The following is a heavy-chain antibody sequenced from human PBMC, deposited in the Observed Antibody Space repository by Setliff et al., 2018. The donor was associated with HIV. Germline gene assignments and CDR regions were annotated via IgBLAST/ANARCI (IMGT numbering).Heavy chain of an antibody. J-gene: IGHJ4*02. CDR3: AANFH. CDR2: FYTSGNT. D-gene: IGHD7-27*01. CDR1: GGSITSNDHF. V-gene: IGHV4-39*01. Sequence: SETLSLTCTVSGGSITSNDHFWAWVRQSPGKGLEWIGHFYTSGNTHYSPSLKSRVTISVDTSKNQFSLKLSSVTAADTAVYYCAANFHWGQGTLVTVSS.